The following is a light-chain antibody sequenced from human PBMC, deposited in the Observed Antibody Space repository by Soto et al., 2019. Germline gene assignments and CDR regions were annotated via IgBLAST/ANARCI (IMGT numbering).Light chain of an antibody. V-gene: IGKV3D-20*02. Sequence: EILLTQSPGTLSLSPGERATLSCRASQSVSSSYLAWYQQKPGQAPRLLIYGASSRATGIPARFSGSGSGTDFTLTINSLEPEDVAVYYCQQRSYLFTFGGGTKVDI. CDR3: QQRSYLFT. CDR1: QSVSSSY. J-gene: IGKJ4*01. CDR2: GAS.